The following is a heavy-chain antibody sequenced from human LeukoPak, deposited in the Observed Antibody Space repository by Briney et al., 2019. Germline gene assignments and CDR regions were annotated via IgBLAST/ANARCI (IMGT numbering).Heavy chain of an antibody. Sequence: SVKVSCKASGGTFISYAISWVRQAPGQGLEWMGRIIPIFGTANYAQKFQGRVTITTDESTSTAYMELSSLRSEDTAVYYCAREEMATIPAYYFDYWGQGTLVTVSS. J-gene: IGHJ4*02. CDR3: AREEMATIPAYYFDY. V-gene: IGHV1-69*05. CDR1: GGTFISYA. CDR2: IIPIFGTA. D-gene: IGHD5-24*01.